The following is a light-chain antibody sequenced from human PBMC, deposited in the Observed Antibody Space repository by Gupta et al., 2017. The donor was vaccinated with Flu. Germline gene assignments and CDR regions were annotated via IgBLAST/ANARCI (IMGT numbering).Light chain of an antibody. CDR1: NSGSKS. CDR2: ADS. V-gene: IGLV3-21*03. Sequence: GKTARITCGGNNSGSKSVHWYQQKPGQAPVLVVHADSDRPSGIPDRFAGYNSGNTDTLTISRVEAGDEADYYGQVWDSSTDQRVFGGGTKVTVL. CDR3: QVWDSSTDQRV. J-gene: IGLJ3*02.